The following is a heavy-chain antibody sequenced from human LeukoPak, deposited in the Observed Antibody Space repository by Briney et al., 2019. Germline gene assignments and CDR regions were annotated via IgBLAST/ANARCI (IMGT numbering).Heavy chain of an antibody. D-gene: IGHD4/OR15-4a*01. CDR3: ANYGARGDYFDY. V-gene: IGHV3-23*01. CDR2: ISGSGGST. CDR1: GFTFSSYA. Sequence: GGSLRLSCAASGFTFSSYAMSWVRQAPGKGLEWVSAISGSGGSTYYADSVKGRFTISRDNSKNTLYLQMNSLRAEDTAVYYCANYGARGDYFDYWGQGTLVTVCS. J-gene: IGHJ4*02.